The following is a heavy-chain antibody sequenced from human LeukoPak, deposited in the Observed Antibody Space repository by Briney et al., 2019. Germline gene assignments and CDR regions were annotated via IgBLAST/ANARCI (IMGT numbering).Heavy chain of an antibody. J-gene: IGHJ5*02. CDR1: GFTFSSYG. Sequence: GRSLRLSCAASGFTFSSYGMHWVRQAPGKGLEWVAVISYDGSNKYYADSVKGRFTISRDNYKNTLYLQMNSLRAEDTAVYYCAKATYAAAGTDRWFDPWGQGTLVTVSS. CDR2: ISYDGSNK. V-gene: IGHV3-30*18. CDR3: AKATYAAAGTDRWFDP. D-gene: IGHD6-13*01.